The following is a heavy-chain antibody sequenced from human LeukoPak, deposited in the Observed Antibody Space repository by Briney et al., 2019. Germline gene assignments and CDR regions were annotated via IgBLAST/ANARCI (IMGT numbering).Heavy chain of an antibody. CDR1: GFTFSSYE. CDR2: ISSSGSTV. CDR3: AKDRGYSYGYPYFDS. J-gene: IGHJ4*02. Sequence: PGGSLRLSCAASGFTFSSYEMNWVRQAPGKGLEWVSYISSSGSTVHYADSVKGRFTASRDNAKNSLYLQMNSLRAEDTAVYFCAKDRGYSYGYPYFDSWGQGTLVTVSS. V-gene: IGHV3-48*03. D-gene: IGHD5-18*01.